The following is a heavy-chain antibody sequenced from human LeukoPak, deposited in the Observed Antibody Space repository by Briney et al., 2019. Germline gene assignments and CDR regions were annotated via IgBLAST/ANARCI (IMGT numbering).Heavy chain of an antibody. CDR3: AREIGVLTDY. J-gene: IGHJ4*02. CDR1: GFTFSSYA. Sequence: GSLRLSCAASGFTFSSYAMHWVRQAPGKGLEWVAVISYDGSNKYYADSVKGRFTISRDNSKNTLYLQMNSLRAEDTAVYYCAREIGVLTDYWGQGTLVTVSS. CDR2: ISYDGSNK. V-gene: IGHV3-30-3*01. D-gene: IGHD2-21*01.